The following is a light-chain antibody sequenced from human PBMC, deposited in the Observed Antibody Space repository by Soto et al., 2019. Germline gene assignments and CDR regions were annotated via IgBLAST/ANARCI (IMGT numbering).Light chain of an antibody. Sequence: QSALTQPASVSGSPGQSITISCTGATSDVGVYHYVSWYQHHPGKAPKLIIYDLNNRPSGVSARFSGSKSGNAASLTISGLQPEDEADYYCTSYTSVITPVVFGGGTKLTVL. J-gene: IGLJ2*01. V-gene: IGLV2-14*03. CDR1: TSDVGVYHY. CDR2: DLN. CDR3: TSYTSVITPVV.